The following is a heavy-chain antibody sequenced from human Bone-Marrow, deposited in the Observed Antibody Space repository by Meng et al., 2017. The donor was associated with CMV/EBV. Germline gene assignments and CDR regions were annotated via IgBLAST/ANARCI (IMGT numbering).Heavy chain of an antibody. D-gene: IGHD3-3*01. CDR3: ARDGGAITIFGVVIFYFDY. CDR2: TYYRSKWYN. CDR1: GDSVSSNSAA. V-gene: IGHV6-1*01. Sequence: SQTLSLTCAISGDSVSSNSAAWNWIRQSPSRGLEWLGRTYYRSKWYNDYAVSVKSRITINPDTSKNQFSLQLNSVTPEDTAVYYCARDGGAITIFGVVIFYFDYWGQRTLVTVSS. J-gene: IGHJ4*02.